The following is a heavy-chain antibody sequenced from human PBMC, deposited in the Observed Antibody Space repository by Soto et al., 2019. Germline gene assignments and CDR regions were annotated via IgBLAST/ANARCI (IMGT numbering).Heavy chain of an antibody. J-gene: IGHJ5*02. CDR3: ARDHHDYSDYGNSNWFDP. CDR2: TYYRPKWYN. CDR1: GDSVSSNSAA. V-gene: IGHV6-1*01. D-gene: IGHD4-17*01. Sequence: PSQTLSLTCAISGDSVSSNSAAWNWIRQSPSRGLEWLGRTYYRPKWYNDYAVSVKSRITINPDTSKNQFSLQLNSVTPEDTAVYYCARDHHDYSDYGNSNWFDPWGQRTLVTVSS.